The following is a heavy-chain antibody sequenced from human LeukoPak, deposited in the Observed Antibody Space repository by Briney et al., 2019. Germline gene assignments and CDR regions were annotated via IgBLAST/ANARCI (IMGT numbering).Heavy chain of an antibody. Sequence: PGGSLRLSCIASGFTFRSYAMSWVRQAPGKGLEWVSAISSSGGSTYNADSVKGRFTISRDNSKNTLYLQMNSLRAEDTAVYYCARDEGAAAVKDYWGQGTLVTVSS. CDR2: ISSSGGST. J-gene: IGHJ4*02. V-gene: IGHV3-23*01. CDR3: ARDEGAAAVKDY. D-gene: IGHD6-13*01. CDR1: GFTFRSYA.